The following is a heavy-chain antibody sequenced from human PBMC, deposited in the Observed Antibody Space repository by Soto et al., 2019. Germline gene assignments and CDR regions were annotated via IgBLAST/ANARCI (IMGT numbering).Heavy chain of an antibody. J-gene: IGHJ6*03. Sequence: ASVKVCCKASGDTFTSDVIGWVLQAPGQGLEWMGWISAYNGNTNYAQKLQGRVTMTTDTSTSTAYMELRSLRSDDTAVYYCARGYCSGGSCEDYYYYYYMDVWGKGTTVTVSS. CDR1: GDTFTSDV. CDR2: ISAYNGNT. CDR3: ARGYCSGGSCEDYYYYYYMDV. D-gene: IGHD2-15*01. V-gene: IGHV1-18*01.